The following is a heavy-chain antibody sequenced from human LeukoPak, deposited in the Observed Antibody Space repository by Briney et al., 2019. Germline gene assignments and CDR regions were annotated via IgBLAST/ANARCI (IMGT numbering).Heavy chain of an antibody. D-gene: IGHD6-19*01. J-gene: IGHJ4*02. CDR2: INTGGDTK. CDR3: ARYSSGWHSPFDF. Sequence: GGSLRLSCAASGFTFRSYEMNWVRQAPGKGLEWVSYINTGGDTKHYADSVKGRFTISRDDAKNSLFLQMNSLRAEDMAVYYCARYSSGWHSPFDFWGQGTLVTVSS. V-gene: IGHV3-48*03. CDR1: GFTFRSYE.